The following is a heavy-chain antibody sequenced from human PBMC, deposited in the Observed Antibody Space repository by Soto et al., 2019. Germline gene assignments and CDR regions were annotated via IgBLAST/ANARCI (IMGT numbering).Heavy chain of an antibody. CDR1: GFTFSSYG. CDR2: ISYDGSNK. Sequence: GGSLRLSCAASGFTFSSYGMNWVRQAPGKGLEWVAVISYDGSNKYYADSVKGRFTISRDNSNNTLYLKMNSLRAEDAAVYYGTKGAIVVSAHFDYWGQGTLVTVSS. D-gene: IGHD3-22*01. J-gene: IGHJ4*02. CDR3: TKGAIVVSAHFDY. V-gene: IGHV3-30*18.